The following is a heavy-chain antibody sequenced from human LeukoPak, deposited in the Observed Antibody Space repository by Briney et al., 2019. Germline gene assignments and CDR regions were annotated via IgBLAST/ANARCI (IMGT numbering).Heavy chain of an antibody. Sequence: SETLSLTCTVSGGSINTPNYYWGWIRQTPGKGLEWIGNIFYSGGTYYSPSLTSRVTISLDTSRNQFSLKLNSVTAADTAVYYCARLRSGSYPYRPRLGWFDPWGQGTLVTVSS. V-gene: IGHV4-39*07. J-gene: IGHJ5*02. D-gene: IGHD3-16*01. CDR1: GGSINTPNYY. CDR3: ARLRSGSYPYRPRLGWFDP. CDR2: IFYSGGT.